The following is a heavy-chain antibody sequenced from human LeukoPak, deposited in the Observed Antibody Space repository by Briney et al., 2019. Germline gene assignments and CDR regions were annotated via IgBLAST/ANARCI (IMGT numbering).Heavy chain of an antibody. J-gene: IGHJ4*02. Sequence: GGSLRLSCAASGFTFSSYSMNWVRQAPGKGLEWVSSISSSSYIYYADSVKGRFTISRDNAKNSLYLQMNSLRAEDTAVYYCAGDPSMTTVTTRENYWGQGTLVTVSS. V-gene: IGHV3-21*01. D-gene: IGHD4-17*01. CDR2: ISSSSYI. CDR3: AGDPSMTTVTTRENY. CDR1: GFTFSSYS.